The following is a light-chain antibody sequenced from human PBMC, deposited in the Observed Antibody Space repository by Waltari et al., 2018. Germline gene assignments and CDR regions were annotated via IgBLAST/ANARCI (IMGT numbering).Light chain of an antibody. CDR2: DAA. Sequence: EIVLTQSPATLSLSPGERATLSCRASQNIHGFLTWSQQKPGQAPRLLIYDAANRASGIPARFSGSGSATDFTLTISSLEPEDFAVYYCQQRSNWLVTFGPGTKVDVK. CDR3: QQRSNWLVT. CDR1: QNIHGF. J-gene: IGKJ3*01. V-gene: IGKV3-11*01.